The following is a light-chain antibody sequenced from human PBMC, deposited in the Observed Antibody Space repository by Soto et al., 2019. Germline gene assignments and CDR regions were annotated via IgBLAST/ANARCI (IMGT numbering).Light chain of an antibody. CDR3: SSYTSATTYV. CDR1: ISYVGAYNY. Sequence: LTQPAPGSGSPWQSIPNSLTGNISYVGAYNYVSWYQQHHPGEAPKLIIYDVSHRPSGVSNRFSGSKSGNTASLTISGLQTEDEADYYCSSYTSATTYVFGTGTKVTVL. V-gene: IGLV2-14*03. J-gene: IGLJ1*01. CDR2: DVS.